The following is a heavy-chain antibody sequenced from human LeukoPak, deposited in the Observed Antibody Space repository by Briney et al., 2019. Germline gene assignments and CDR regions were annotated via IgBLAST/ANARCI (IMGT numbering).Heavy chain of an antibody. D-gene: IGHD5-24*01. J-gene: IGHJ4*02. CDR2: IIPIFGTA. CDR3: ARGVEMATIVY. V-gene: IGHV1-69*06. CDR1: GGTFSSYA. Sequence: ASVKVSCKASGGTFSSYAISWVRQAPGQGLEWMGGIIPIFGTANYAQKFQGRVTMTEDTSTDTAYMELSSLRSEDTAVYYCARGVEMATIVYWGQGTLVTVSS.